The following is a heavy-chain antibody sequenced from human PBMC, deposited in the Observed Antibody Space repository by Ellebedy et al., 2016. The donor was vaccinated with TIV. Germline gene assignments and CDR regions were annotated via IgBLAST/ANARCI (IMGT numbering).Heavy chain of an antibody. CDR3: ARALNHVDTVSTAPLDC. J-gene: IGHJ4*02. CDR1: GFPFDSYV. V-gene: IGHV3-30*04. CDR2: ISYDGSNK. D-gene: IGHD5/OR15-5a*01. Sequence: GESLKISCAASGFPFDSYVMNWVRQALGKGLEWVALISYDGSNKYFADSVQGRFTISSDNSQNTLYLLMNSLRGDDTAIYYCARALNHVDTVSTAPLDCWGQGTLVTVSS.